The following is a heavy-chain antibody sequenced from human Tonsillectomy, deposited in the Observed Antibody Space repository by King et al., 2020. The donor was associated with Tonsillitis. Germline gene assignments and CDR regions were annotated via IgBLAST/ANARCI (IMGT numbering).Heavy chain of an antibody. CDR2: IIPILGIA. CDR3: ARKNWNDDNVGEYDAFDI. J-gene: IGHJ3*02. V-gene: IGHV1-69*09. Sequence: QLVQSGAEVKKPGSSVKVSCKASGGTFSSYAISWVRQAPGQGLEWMGRIIPILGIANYAHKFQGRVTITADKSTSTAYMELSSLRSEDTAVYYCARKNWNDDNVGEYDAFDIWGQGTMVTVSS. D-gene: IGHD1-1*01. CDR1: GGTFSSYA.